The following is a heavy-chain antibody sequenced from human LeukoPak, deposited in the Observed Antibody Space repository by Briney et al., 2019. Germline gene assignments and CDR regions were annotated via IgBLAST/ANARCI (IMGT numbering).Heavy chain of an antibody. J-gene: IGHJ4*02. V-gene: IGHV4-59*08. CDR2: IYYSGST. Sequence: PSETLSLTCAVYGGSFSSYYWSWIRQPPGKGLEWIGYIYYSGSTNYNPSLKSRVTISVDTSKNQFSLKLSSVTAADTAVYYCAVHYDSSGYVDYWGQGTLVTVSS. CDR3: AVHYDSSGYVDY. D-gene: IGHD3-22*01. CDR1: GGSFSSYY.